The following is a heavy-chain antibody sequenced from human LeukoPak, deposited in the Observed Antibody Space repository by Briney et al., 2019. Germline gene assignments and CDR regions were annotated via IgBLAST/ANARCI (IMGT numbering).Heavy chain of an antibody. CDR1: GFIVSSNY. J-gene: IGHJ4*02. V-gene: IGHV3-53*01. CDR3: ATTIVVVTAALDY. D-gene: IGHD2-21*02. Sequence: SGGSLRLSCGASGFIVSSNYMSWVRQAPGKGLEWVSVIYSGGSTYYADSVRGRFTISRDNSKNTLYLQMNSLRAEDTAVYYCATTIVVVTAALDYWGQGTLVTVSS. CDR2: IYSGGST.